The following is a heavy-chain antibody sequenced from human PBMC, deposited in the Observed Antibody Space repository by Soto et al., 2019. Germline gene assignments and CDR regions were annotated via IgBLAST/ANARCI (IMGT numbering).Heavy chain of an antibody. V-gene: IGHV1-24*01. D-gene: IGHD3-3*01. CDR3: ATTRLSTGFWSGYSGMDV. Sequence: ASVKVSCKVSGYTLTELSMHWVRQAPGKGLEWMGGFDPEDGETIYAQKFQGRVTMTEDTSTDTAYMELSSLRSEDTAVYYCATTRLSTGFWSGYSGMDVWGQRTTVTVSS. CDR2: FDPEDGET. CDR1: GYTLTELS. J-gene: IGHJ6*02.